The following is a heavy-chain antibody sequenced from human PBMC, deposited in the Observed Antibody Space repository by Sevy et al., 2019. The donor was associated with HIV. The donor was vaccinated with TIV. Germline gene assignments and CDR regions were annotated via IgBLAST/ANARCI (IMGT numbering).Heavy chain of an antibody. D-gene: IGHD6-13*01. CDR2: IKQDRSEK. CDR3: ARDQIGNPSSWYYYYYGMDV. CDR1: GFTFSSYW. Sequence: GGSLRLSCAASGFTFSSYWMSGVRQAPRKGLEWVANIKQDRSEKYYVDSVKGRFTISRDNAKNSLYLQMNSLRAEDTAVYYCARDQIGNPSSWYYYYYGMDVWGQGTTVTVSS. V-gene: IGHV3-7*01. J-gene: IGHJ6*02.